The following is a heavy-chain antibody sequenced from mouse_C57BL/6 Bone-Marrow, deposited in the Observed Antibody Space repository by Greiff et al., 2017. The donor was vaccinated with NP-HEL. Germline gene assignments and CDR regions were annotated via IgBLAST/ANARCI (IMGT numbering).Heavy chain of an antibody. Sequence: QVQLQQSGAELARPGASVKLSCKASGYTFTSYGISWVKQRTGQGLEWIGEIYPRSGNTYYNEKFKGKATLTADKSSSTAYMALRSLTSEDSAVYFCARPGSSYDYYAMDYWGQGTSVTVSS. J-gene: IGHJ4*01. CDR2: IYPRSGNT. CDR3: ARPGSSYDYYAMDY. D-gene: IGHD1-1*01. CDR1: GYTFTSYG. V-gene: IGHV1-81*01.